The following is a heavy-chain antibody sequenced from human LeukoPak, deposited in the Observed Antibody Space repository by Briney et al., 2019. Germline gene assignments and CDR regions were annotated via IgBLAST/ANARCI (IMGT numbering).Heavy chain of an antibody. CDR1: GGSISSYY. J-gene: IGHJ5*02. D-gene: IGHD2-2*01. V-gene: IGHV4-59*01. CDR3: ARGRTGYGGTDH. Sequence: SETLSLTWTVAGGSISSYYWSWIRQPPGKGLEWIGYIYYSGSTNYNPSLKSRVTIPLDTSKNQFSLKLSSVTSADTAVYYCARGRTGYGGTDHWGQGTLVTVSS. CDR2: IYYSGST.